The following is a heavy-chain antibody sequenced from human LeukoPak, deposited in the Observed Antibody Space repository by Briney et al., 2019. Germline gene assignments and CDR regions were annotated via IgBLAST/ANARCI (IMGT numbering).Heavy chain of an antibody. CDR2: ISYDGSNK. V-gene: IGHV3-30*18. CDR3: ANLPSPRRSIIAVAALDI. CDR1: GFTFSSYG. D-gene: IGHD6-19*01. J-gene: IGHJ3*02. Sequence: GGSLRLSCAASGFTFSSYGMHWVRQAPGKGLEWVAVISYDGSNKYYADSVKGRFTISRDNSKNTLYLQMNSLRAEDTAVYYCANLPSPRRSIIAVAALDIWGQGTMVTVSS.